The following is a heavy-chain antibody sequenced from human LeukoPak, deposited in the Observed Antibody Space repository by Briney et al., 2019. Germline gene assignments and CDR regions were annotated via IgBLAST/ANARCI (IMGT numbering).Heavy chain of an antibody. J-gene: IGHJ4*02. CDR2: INPNSGGT. CDR3: ARDRVGNYLDY. V-gene: IGHV1-2*02. D-gene: IGHD4-11*01. CDR1: GYTFTGYY. Sequence: ASVKVSCKASGYTFTGYYLHWVRQAPGQGLEWMGWINPNSGGTHYAQKFQGRVIMTRDTSISTDYMELSRMRSDDTAVYYCARDRVGNYLDYWGQGTLVTVSS.